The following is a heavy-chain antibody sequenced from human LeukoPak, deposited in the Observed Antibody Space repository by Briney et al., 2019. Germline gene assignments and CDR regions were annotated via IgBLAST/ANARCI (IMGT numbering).Heavy chain of an antibody. D-gene: IGHD1-14*01. CDR2: IWYGGSSQ. CDR3: ARAEGFDM. V-gene: IGHV3-33*01. CDR1: GFTFSAYG. J-gene: IGHJ3*02. Sequence: GGSLRLSCAASGFTFSAYGMHWVRQAPGKGLEWVAVIWYGGSSQYYADSVKGRFTISRDNSKNTVDLQMNSLRAEDTAVYYCARAEGFDMWGQGTMVTVSS.